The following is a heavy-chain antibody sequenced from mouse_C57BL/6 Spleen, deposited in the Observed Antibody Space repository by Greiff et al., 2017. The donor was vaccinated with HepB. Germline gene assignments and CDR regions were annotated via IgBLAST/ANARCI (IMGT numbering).Heavy chain of an antibody. J-gene: IGHJ2*01. V-gene: IGHV1-69*01. D-gene: IGHD3-3*01. CDR3: ARGGSRDY. Sequence: QVQLQQPGAELVMPGASVKLSCKASGYTFTSYWMHWVKQRPGQGLEWIGEIDPSDSYTNYNQKFKGKSTLTVDKSSSTAYMQLSSLTSEDSAVYYCARGGSRDYWGQGTPLTVSP. CDR1: GYTFTSYW. CDR2: IDPSDSYT.